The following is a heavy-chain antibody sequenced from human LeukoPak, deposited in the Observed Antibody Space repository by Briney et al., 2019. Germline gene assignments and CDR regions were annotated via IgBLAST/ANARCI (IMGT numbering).Heavy chain of an antibody. Sequence: KPSETLSLTCTVSGGSISSSGYYWSWIRQHPGKGLEWIGYIYYSGSTYYNPSLKSRVTISVDTSKNQFSLKLNSVTAADTALYYCARQRGVAYQLLPGYFDYWGQGTLVTVSS. CDR2: IYYSGST. J-gene: IGHJ4*02. D-gene: IGHD2-2*01. CDR3: ARQRGVAYQLLPGYFDY. CDR1: GGSISSSGYY. V-gene: IGHV4-31*03.